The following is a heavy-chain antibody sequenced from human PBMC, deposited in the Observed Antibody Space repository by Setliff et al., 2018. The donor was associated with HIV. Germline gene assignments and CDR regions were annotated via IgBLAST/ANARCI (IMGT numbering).Heavy chain of an antibody. CDR3: ARDLAY. Sequence: GGSLRLSCSPSGLTFGDYAVSWVRQAPGKGLEWVGFIRSKGYGGTTEYAASVKGRFTISRDDSKSIAYLQMNSLKTEDTAVYYCARDLAYWGQGTLVTVSS. CDR1: GLTFGDYA. CDR2: IRSKGYGGTT. J-gene: IGHJ4*02. V-gene: IGHV3-49*04.